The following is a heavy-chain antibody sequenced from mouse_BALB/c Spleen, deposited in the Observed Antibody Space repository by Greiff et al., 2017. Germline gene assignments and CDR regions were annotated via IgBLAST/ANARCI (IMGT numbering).Heavy chain of an antibody. D-gene: IGHD1-1*01. CDR1: GFTFTDYA. J-gene: IGHJ2*01. CDR2: ISTYYGDA. Sequence: QVQLQQSGAELVRPGVSVKISCKGSGFTFTDYAMHWVKQSHAKSLEWIGVISTYYGDASYNQKFKGKSTMTVDKSSSTAYMELARLTSEDSAIYYCARDYGSSGYLDDWGQGTTLTVSS. CDR3: ARDYGSSGYLDD. V-gene: IGHV1S137*01.